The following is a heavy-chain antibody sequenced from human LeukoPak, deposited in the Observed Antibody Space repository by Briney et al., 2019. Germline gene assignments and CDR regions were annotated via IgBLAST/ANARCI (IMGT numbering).Heavy chain of an antibody. CDR1: GFTFSSYA. J-gene: IGHJ1*01. Sequence: PGGSLRLSCAASGFTFSSYAMSWVRQAPGKGLEWVSAISGSGGSTYYADSVKGRFTISRDNSKNTLYLQMNSLRAEDTAVYYCAKVEGYCSSTSCYTAEYFQHWGQGTLVTVSS. D-gene: IGHD2-2*02. CDR2: ISGSGGST. V-gene: IGHV3-23*01. CDR3: AKVEGYCSSTSCYTAEYFQH.